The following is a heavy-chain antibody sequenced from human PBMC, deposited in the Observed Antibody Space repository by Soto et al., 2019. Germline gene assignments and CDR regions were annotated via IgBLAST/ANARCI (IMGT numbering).Heavy chain of an antibody. D-gene: IGHD3-22*01. CDR3: ARVDYYDSSGILDP. V-gene: IGHV4-59*01. CDR1: GGSISSYY. J-gene: IGHJ5*02. CDR2: IYYSGST. Sequence: SETLSLTCTVSGGSISSYYWSWIRQPPGKGLEWIGYIYYSGSTNYNPSLKSRVTISVDTSKNQFSLKLSSVTAADTAVYYCARVDYYDSSGILDPWGQGTLVTVSS.